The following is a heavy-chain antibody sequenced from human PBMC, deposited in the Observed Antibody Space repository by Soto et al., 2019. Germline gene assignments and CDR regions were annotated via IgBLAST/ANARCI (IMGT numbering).Heavy chain of an antibody. D-gene: IGHD6-25*01. V-gene: IGHV4-31*03. J-gene: IGHJ5*02. CDR2: IYSSGST. CDR1: GGSISSGGYY. Sequence: SETLSLTCTVSGGSISSGGYYWSWIRQHPGKGLEWIGYIYSSGSTYYNPSLKSRVTISVDTSKNQFSLKLSSVTAADTAVYYCARGAAREYYWFDPWGQGTLVTVSS. CDR3: ARGAAREYYWFDP.